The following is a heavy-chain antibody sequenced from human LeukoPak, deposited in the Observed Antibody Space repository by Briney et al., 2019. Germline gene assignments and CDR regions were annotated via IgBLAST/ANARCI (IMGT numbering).Heavy chain of an antibody. CDR1: DGSISGYY. CDR3: ARSGGSGSYSNYYMDV. D-gene: IGHD3-10*01. V-gene: IGHV4-59*01. CDR2: IYYSGST. J-gene: IGHJ6*03. Sequence: SETLSLTCTVSDGSISGYYWSWIRQPPGKGLEWIGYIYYSGSTNYNPSLKSRVTISVDTSKNQFSLKLSSVTAADTAVYYCARSGGSGSYSNYYMDVWGKGTTVTISS.